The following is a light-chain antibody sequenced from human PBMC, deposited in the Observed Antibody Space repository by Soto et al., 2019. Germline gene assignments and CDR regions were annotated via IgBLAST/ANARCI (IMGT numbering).Light chain of an antibody. CDR2: VVS. CDR1: RIVSNY. V-gene: IGKV1-39*01. CDR3: QQSHCLPLT. Sequence: DIQLTQSPSSLSASVGDRVTITCRASRIVSNYLSWYQQKPGKAPKLLIYVVSSLQSGVPSRFSGSGSGTDFTLTIRSLQPEDFATYYCQQSHCLPLTFGHGTKVDIK. J-gene: IGKJ1*01.